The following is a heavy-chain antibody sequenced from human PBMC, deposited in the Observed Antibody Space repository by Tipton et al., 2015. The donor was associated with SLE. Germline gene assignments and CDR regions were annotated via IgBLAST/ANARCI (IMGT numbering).Heavy chain of an antibody. CDR2: IYYSGST. CDR3: ARENSRDSIVGYFDY. D-gene: IGHD1-26*01. CDR1: GGSISSHY. V-gene: IGHV4-59*11. Sequence: TLSLTCTVSGGSISSHYWSWIRQPPGKGLEWIGYIYYSGSTNYNPSLKSRVTISVDTSKNQFSLKLSSVTAADTAVYYCARENSRDSIVGYFDYWGQGTLVTVSS. J-gene: IGHJ4*02.